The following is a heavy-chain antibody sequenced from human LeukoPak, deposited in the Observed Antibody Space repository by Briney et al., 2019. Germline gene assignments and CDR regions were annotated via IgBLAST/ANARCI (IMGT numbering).Heavy chain of an antibody. J-gene: IGHJ4*02. CDR3: ATGYCSSTNCRIDY. V-gene: IGHV1-18*04. D-gene: IGHD2-2*03. CDR2: INPNNGDT. Sequence: GASVKVSCKASGYTFTGYYMHWVRQAPGQGLEWMGWINPNNGDTNYAQKLQGRVTMTTDTSTSTAYMELRSLRSDDTAVYYCATGYCSSTNCRIDYWGQGTLVSVSS. CDR1: GYTFTGYY.